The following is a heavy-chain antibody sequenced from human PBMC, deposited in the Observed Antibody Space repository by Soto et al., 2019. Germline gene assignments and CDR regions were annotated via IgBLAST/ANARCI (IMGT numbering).Heavy chain of an antibody. CDR2: ISYDGRNK. CDR3: ARAPAMVSPDYYYYGMDV. J-gene: IGHJ6*02. CDR1: GFTFSSYA. D-gene: IGHD5-18*01. Sequence: PGGSLRLSCAASGFTFSSYAMHWVRQAPGKGLEWVAVISYDGRNKYYADSVKGRFTISRDNSKNTLYLQMNSLRAEDTAVYYCARAPAMVSPDYYYYGMDVWGQGTTVTVS. V-gene: IGHV3-30*04.